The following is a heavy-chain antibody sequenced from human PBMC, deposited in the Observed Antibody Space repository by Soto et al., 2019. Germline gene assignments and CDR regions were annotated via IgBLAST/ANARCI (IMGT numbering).Heavy chain of an antibody. V-gene: IGHV3-30*18. CDR2: ISYDGSNK. CDR3: ANEAAAAGWFDP. CDR1: GFTFSSYG. J-gene: IGHJ5*02. D-gene: IGHD6-13*01. Sequence: QVQLVESGGGVVQPGRSLRLSCAASGFTFSSYGMHWVRQAPGKGLEWVAVISYDGSNKYYADSVKGRFTISRDNSKTTLYLQMNSLRAEDTAVYYCANEAAAAGWFDPWGQGTLVTVSS.